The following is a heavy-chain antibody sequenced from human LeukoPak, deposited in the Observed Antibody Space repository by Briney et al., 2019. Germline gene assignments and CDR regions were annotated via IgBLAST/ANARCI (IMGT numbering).Heavy chain of an antibody. V-gene: IGHV1-2*02. CDR3: ARGSSGSYTL. CDR2: INPNSGGT. Sequence: ASVKVSCKASGYTFTSYGISWVRQAPGQGLEWMGWINPNSGGTNYAQKFQGRVTMTRDTSISTAYMELSRLRSDDTAVYYCARGSSGSYTLWGQGTLVTVSS. D-gene: IGHD1-26*01. CDR1: GYTFTSYG. J-gene: IGHJ4*02.